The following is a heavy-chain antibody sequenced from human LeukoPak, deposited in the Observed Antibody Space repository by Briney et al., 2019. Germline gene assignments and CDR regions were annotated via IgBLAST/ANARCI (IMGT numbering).Heavy chain of an antibody. V-gene: IGHV4-30-4*01. CDR2: IYYSGST. CDR1: GGTISSGDYY. J-gene: IGHJ5*02. Sequence: SETLSLTCTVSGGTISSGDYYWSWFRQPPGKGLEWIGYIYYSGSTYYNPSLKSRVTISVDTSKNQFSLKLSSVTAADTAVYYCARAPGATDLGGWFDPWGQGTLVTVSS. CDR3: ARAPGATDLGGWFDP. D-gene: IGHD1-26*01.